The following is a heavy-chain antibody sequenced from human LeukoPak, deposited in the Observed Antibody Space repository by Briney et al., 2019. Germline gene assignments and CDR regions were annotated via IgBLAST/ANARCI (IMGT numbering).Heavy chain of an antibody. D-gene: IGHD6-13*01. CDR3: AREARQQLATGAAFDI. CDR1: GGSFSGYY. CDR2: INHSGST. V-gene: IGHV4-34*01. J-gene: IGHJ3*02. Sequence: PAETLSLTCAVYGGSFSGYYWSWIRQPPGKGLEWIGEINHSGSTNYNPSLKSRVTISVDTSKNQFSLKLSSVTAADTAVYYCAREARQQLATGAAFDIWGQGTMVTVSS.